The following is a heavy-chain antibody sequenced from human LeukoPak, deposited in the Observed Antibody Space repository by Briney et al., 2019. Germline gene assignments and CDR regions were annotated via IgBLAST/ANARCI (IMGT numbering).Heavy chain of an antibody. CDR1: GGSISGYY. D-gene: IGHD5-24*01. CDR2: IYYSGNT. CDR3: ARRRGENYYYYYYMDV. V-gene: IGHV4-59*01. J-gene: IGHJ6*03. Sequence: SETLSLTCTVSGGSISGYYWSWIRQPPGKGLEWIGDIYYSGNTNYNPSLKSRVTISVDTSKNQFSLKLSSVTAADTAVYYCARRRGENYYYYYYMDVWGKGTTVTVSS.